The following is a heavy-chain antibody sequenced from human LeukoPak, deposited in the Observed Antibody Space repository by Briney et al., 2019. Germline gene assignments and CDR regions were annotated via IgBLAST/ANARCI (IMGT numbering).Heavy chain of an antibody. CDR3: ARGLPGDPPAFDY. V-gene: IGHV3-43*02. J-gene: IGHJ4*02. CDR2: IRGHGVTT. Sequence: PGGSLRLSCAASGFTFGDYVMHWVRQAPGRGLEWVSLIRGHGVTTYYADSLRGRLAISRDNSENSLYLQMHSLRIEDTALYYCARGLPGDPPAFDYRGQGTLVTVSS. CDR1: GFTFGDYV. D-gene: IGHD2-21*01.